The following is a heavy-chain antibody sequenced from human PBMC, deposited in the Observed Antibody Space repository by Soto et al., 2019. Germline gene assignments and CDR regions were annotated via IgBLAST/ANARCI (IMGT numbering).Heavy chain of an antibody. CDR2: INHSGST. CDR1: DGSFSGYY. CDR3: AHWGYSIRIDY. J-gene: IGHJ4*02. D-gene: IGHD5-18*01. Sequence: SETLSLSCAVYDGSFSGYYWNWIRQPPGKGLEWIGEINHSGSTNYSPSLKSRLTINKDTSKNQVVLTMTNMDPVDTATYYCAHWGYSIRIDYWGQGTLVTVSS. V-gene: IGHV4-34*01.